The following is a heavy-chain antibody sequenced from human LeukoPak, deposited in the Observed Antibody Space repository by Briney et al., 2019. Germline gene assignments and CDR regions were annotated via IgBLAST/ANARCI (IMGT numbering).Heavy chain of an antibody. V-gene: IGHV4-34*01. CDR2: INHSGST. D-gene: IGHD3-22*01. CDR3: AREQWAYRSYYASSGYHDY. J-gene: IGHJ4*02. CDR1: GGSISSYY. Sequence: SETLSLTCTVSGGSISSYYWSWIRQPPGKGLEWIGEINHSGSTNYNPSLKSRVTISVDTSRNQFSLNLTSVTAADTAMYYCAREQWAYRSYYASSGYHDYWGQGTLVTVSS.